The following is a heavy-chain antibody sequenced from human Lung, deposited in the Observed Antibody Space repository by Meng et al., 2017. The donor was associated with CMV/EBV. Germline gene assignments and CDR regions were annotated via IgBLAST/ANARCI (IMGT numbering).Heavy chain of an antibody. V-gene: IGHV1-18*01. D-gene: IGHD2-15*01. Sequence: VHLRQSGPEGKKPGASVRVSCKASGYTFGSYGICWVRQAPGQGLEWMGWFVNYVDTYPAPKFQGRVTMTTDTHTNTAFMELRSLTSDDTAVYYCASGTPGRSYCDYWGQGTLVTVSS. CDR2: FVNYVDT. CDR1: GYTFGSYG. CDR3: ASGTPGRSYCDY. J-gene: IGHJ4*02.